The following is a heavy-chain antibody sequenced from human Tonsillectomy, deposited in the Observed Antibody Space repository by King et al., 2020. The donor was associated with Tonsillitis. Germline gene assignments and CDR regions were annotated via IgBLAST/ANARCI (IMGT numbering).Heavy chain of an antibody. CDR2: ISYDGSNK. J-gene: IGHJ4*01. V-gene: IGHV3-30*18. Sequence: VQLVESGGGVVQPGRSLRLSCAASGFTFSSYGMHWVRQAPGKGLEWVAVISYDGSNKYYADSVKGRFTISRDNSKNTLYLQMNSLRAEDTAVYYCAKAPIAVAGRKEFDYWGHGTLVTVSS. D-gene: IGHD6-19*01. CDR1: GFTFSSYG. CDR3: AKAPIAVAGRKEFDY.